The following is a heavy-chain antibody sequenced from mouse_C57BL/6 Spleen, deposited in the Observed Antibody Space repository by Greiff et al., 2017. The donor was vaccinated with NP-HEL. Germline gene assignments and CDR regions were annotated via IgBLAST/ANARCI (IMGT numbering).Heavy chain of an antibody. CDR1: GYTFTSYW. D-gene: IGHD3-3*01. J-gene: IGHJ3*01. Sequence: QVQLQQPGAELVRPGSSVKLSCKASGYTFTSYWMDWVKQRPGQGLEWIGNIDPSDSETHYNQKFKDKATLTVDKSSSTAYMQLSSLTSEDSAVYYCARRTRTWFAYWGQGTLVTVSA. CDR2: IDPSDSET. V-gene: IGHV1-61*01. CDR3: ARRTRTWFAY.